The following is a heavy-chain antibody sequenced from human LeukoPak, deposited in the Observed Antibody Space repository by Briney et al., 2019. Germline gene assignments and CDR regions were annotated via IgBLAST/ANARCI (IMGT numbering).Heavy chain of an antibody. Sequence: SETLSLTCTVSGGSISSYYWSWIRQPAGKGLEWIGRIYTSGSTNYNPSLKSRVTMSVDTSKNQFSLELSSVTAADTAVYYCARVRYYDSSGYSVWFDPWGQGTLVTVSS. CDR2: IYTSGST. V-gene: IGHV4-4*07. CDR1: GGSISSYY. CDR3: ARVRYYDSSGYSVWFDP. D-gene: IGHD3-22*01. J-gene: IGHJ5*02.